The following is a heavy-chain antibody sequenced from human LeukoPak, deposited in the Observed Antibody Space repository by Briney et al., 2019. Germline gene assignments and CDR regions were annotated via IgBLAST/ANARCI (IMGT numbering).Heavy chain of an antibody. CDR3: ARQTLCTGRSCYPPRYMDV. V-gene: IGHV4-39*01. D-gene: IGHD2-15*01. CDR2: IYYTGST. J-gene: IGHJ6*03. Sequence: SETLSLTCTVSGDSISTSSYYWGWIRQPPGKGLEWIGSIYYTGSTYYNPSLKSRVTISVDTSKNQFSLKLSSVTATDTAVYYCARQTLCTGRSCYPPRYMDVWGKGTTVTISS. CDR1: GDSISTSSYY.